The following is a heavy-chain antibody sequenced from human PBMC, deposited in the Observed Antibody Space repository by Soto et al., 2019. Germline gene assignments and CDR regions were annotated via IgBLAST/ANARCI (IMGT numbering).Heavy chain of an antibody. J-gene: IGHJ6*02. Sequence: QVQLQESGPGLVKPSETLSLTCSVPGGAISSYYWSWVRQPAGKGLEWIGRVFSSGSTNYNASLKSRVSMSIDTSKNEVSLTLRSVTAADTAVYYCARVAFSYFGMDVWGPGTTVTVSS. CDR1: GGAISSYY. V-gene: IGHV4-4*07. D-gene: IGHD3-3*02. CDR3: ARVAFSYFGMDV. CDR2: VFSSGST.